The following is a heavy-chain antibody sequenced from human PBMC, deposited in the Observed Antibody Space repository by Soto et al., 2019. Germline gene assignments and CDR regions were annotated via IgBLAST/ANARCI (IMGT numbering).Heavy chain of an antibody. Sequence: QVQLVQSGAEVKKPGASVKVSCTFTSYDINWVRQAAGQGLEWMAWMNPNSADTRFAQKFQGRVTMTRDTSKFTAYMELSNLRSEDTAVYYCARGPGSSDWRFSYYYMDVWDQGTTVTVSS. V-gene: IGHV1-8*01. CDR2: MNPNSADT. CDR3: ARGPGSSDWRFSYYYMDV. J-gene: IGHJ6*02. CDR1: FTSYD. D-gene: IGHD6-19*01.